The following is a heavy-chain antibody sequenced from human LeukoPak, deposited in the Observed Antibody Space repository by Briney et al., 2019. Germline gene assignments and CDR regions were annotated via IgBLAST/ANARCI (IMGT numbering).Heavy chain of an antibody. CDR2: IYYSGST. CDR3: ARGPYYYDSSGYYYAAY. Sequence: SETLSLTCAVYGGSFSGYYWSWIRQPPGKGLEWIGYIYYSGSTNYNPSLKSRVTISVDTSKNQFSLKLSSVTAADTAVCYCARGPYYYDSSGYYYAAYWGQGTLVTVSS. V-gene: IGHV4-59*01. J-gene: IGHJ4*02. D-gene: IGHD3-22*01. CDR1: GGSFSGYY.